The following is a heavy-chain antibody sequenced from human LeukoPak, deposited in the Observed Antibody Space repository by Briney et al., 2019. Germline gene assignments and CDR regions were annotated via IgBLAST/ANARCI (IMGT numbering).Heavy chain of an antibody. Sequence: KTGGSLRLSCAASGFTFDDYAMHWVRQAPGKGLEWVSSIIWNSGSIGYADSVKGRFTISRDNAKNSLYLQMNSLRAEDTALYYCARVLRIPSSGYYYYYGMDVWGQGTTVTVSS. J-gene: IGHJ6*02. CDR2: IIWNSGSI. CDR1: GFTFDDYA. CDR3: ARVLRIPSSGYYYYYGMDV. V-gene: IGHV3-9*01. D-gene: IGHD1-14*01.